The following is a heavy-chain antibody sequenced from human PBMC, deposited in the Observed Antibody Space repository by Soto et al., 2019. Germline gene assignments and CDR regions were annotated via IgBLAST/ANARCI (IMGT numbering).Heavy chain of an antibody. D-gene: IGHD4-17*01. V-gene: IGHV1-18*01. J-gene: IGHJ2*01. Sequence: QIQVVQSEVEVKRPGASVRISCKASGYTLDNHAITWVRQAPGQGLEWMGWIGALLYNDATNYARKFQGRLTMARDTSPNTVYMDLGSLRSDDTAIYYCARGTTGAGGWYFDPWGRGTLVVVSS. CDR2: IGALLYNDAT. CDR3: ARGTTGAGGWYFDP. CDR1: GYTLDNHA.